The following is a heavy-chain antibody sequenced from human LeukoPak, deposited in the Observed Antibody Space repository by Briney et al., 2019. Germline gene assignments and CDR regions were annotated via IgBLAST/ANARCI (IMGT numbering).Heavy chain of an antibody. D-gene: IGHD3-3*01. J-gene: IGHJ5*02. Sequence: GGSLRLSCAASGFTISSCSMNWVRQAPGKGLEWVSYISSSSSTIYYADSVKGRFTISRDNAKNSLYLQMNSLRAEDTAVYYCAGSSYYDFWSGFQNWFDPWGQGTLVTVSS. CDR1: GFTISSCS. CDR3: AGSSYYDFWSGFQNWFDP. V-gene: IGHV3-48*01. CDR2: ISSSSSTI.